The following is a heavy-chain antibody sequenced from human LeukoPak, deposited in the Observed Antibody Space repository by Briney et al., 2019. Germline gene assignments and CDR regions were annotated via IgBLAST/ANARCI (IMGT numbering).Heavy chain of an antibody. CDR2: MNPSGGST. CDR1: VYSFTSYY. D-gene: IGHD5-18*01. V-gene: IGHV1-46*01. Sequence: ASVKVSCKPSVYSFTSYYMHWVRQALGPGLEWMGIMNPSGGSTSYAQKFQGRVTMTRDTSTSTVYTELSSLTSEDTAVYYCARQLWRQPFDYWGQGTLVTVSS. J-gene: IGHJ4*02. CDR3: ARQLWRQPFDY.